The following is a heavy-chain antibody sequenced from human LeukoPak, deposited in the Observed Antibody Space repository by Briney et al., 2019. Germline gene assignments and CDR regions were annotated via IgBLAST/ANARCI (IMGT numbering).Heavy chain of an antibody. J-gene: IGHJ4*02. Sequence: GSLRLSCAASGFAFSTFAMSWVRRGPGKGLGWISGIINSGRSTYYTDSVKGRFTISRDNSKNTLYLQMNSLRAEDTAVYYCATGGVIITNFDCWGQGTLVTVSS. CDR3: ATGGVIITNFDC. CDR1: GFAFSTFA. V-gene: IGHV3-23*01. CDR2: IINSGRST. D-gene: IGHD3-10*01.